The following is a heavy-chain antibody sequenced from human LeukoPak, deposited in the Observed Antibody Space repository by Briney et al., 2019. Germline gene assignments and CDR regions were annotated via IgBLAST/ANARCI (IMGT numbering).Heavy chain of an antibody. J-gene: IGHJ4*02. Sequence: ASVKVSCKASGYIFISYGISWVRQAPGQGLEWMGWISAYNGNTKYAQKLQGRVTMTTDTSTSTAYMELRSLGSDDTAVYYCARDVRGIVGMDYFDYWGQGTLVTVSS. CDR3: ARDVRGIVGMDYFDY. CDR1: GYIFISYG. CDR2: ISAYNGNT. V-gene: IGHV1-18*01. D-gene: IGHD3-22*01.